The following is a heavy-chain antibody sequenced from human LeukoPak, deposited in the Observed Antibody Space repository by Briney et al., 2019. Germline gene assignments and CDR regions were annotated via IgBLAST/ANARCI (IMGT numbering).Heavy chain of an antibody. CDR2: ISGSGGST. D-gene: IGHD3-22*01. V-gene: IGHV3-23*01. CDR3: AKLGSSGYYGAFDI. J-gene: IGHJ3*02. CDR1: GFTFSSYA. Sequence: NPGGSLRLSCAASGFTFSSYAMSWVRQAPGKGLEWVSAISGSGGSTYYADSVKGRFTISRDNSKNTLYLQMNSLGAEDTAVYYCAKLGSSGYYGAFDIWGQGTMVTVSS.